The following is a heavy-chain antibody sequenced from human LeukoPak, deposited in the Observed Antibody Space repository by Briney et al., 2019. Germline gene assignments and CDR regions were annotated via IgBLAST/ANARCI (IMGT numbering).Heavy chain of an antibody. CDR1: GGSISSYY. D-gene: IGHD3-3*01. Sequence: SETLSLTCTVSGGSISSYYWSWIRPPPGKGLEWIGYIYYSGSTNYNPSLKSRVTISVDTSKNQFSLKLSSVTAADTAVYYCARKSTYDDFWRGYFTQYPFGMDVWGQGPTFTVSS. CDR2: IYYSGST. J-gene: IGHJ6*02. V-gene: IGHV4-59*01. CDR3: ARKSTYDDFWRGYFTQYPFGMDV.